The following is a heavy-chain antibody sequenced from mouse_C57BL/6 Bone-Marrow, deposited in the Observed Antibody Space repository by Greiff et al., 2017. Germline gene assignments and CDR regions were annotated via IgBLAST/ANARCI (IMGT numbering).Heavy chain of an antibody. Sequence: EVKLMASGGGLVKPGGSLKLSCAASGFTFSDYGMHWVRQAPEKGLEWVAYISSGSSNIYYSDTGKGRFTITRENAKSTLFRQITSLSSEDTAMYYCATYYNYYAFDYWGQGTTLTVSS. V-gene: IGHV5-17*01. CDR2: ISSGSSNI. D-gene: IGHD2-12*01. J-gene: IGHJ2*01. CDR1: GFTFSDYG. CDR3: ATYYNYYAFDY.